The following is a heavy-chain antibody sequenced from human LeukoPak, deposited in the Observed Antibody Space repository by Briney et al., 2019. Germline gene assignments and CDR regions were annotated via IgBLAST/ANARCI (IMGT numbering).Heavy chain of an antibody. D-gene: IGHD6-13*01. Sequence: SETLSLTCTVSGGSISSYYWSWIRQPPGKGLEWIGYIYYSGSTNYNPSLKSRVTISVDTSKNQFSLKLSSVTAADTAVYYCARDEDPGIAAGGFDPWGQGTLVTVSS. J-gene: IGHJ5*02. V-gene: IGHV4-59*01. CDR1: GGSISSYY. CDR3: ARDEDPGIAAGGFDP. CDR2: IYYSGST.